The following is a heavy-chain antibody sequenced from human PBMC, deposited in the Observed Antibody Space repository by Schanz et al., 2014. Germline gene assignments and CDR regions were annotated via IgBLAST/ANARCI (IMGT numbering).Heavy chain of an antibody. CDR3: ARGIITMVRGGDVGAFDI. V-gene: IGHV3-33*08. J-gene: IGHJ3*02. CDR1: GFTFRSYG. CDR2: ISYDGSSK. D-gene: IGHD3-10*01. Sequence: VQLLESGGGLAQPGGSLRLACAASGFTFRSYGMHWVRQAPGKGLEWVALISYDGSSKNHADSVQGRFTISRDNSKNALYLQMDSLRAEDTAVYYCARGIITMVRGGDVGAFDIWGQGTMVTVSS.